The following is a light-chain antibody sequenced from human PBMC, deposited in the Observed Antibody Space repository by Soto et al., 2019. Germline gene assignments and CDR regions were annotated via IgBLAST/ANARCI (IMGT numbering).Light chain of an antibody. Sequence: EIVLTQSPGTLSLSPGERATLSCRASQSVSSSYLAWYQQKPGQAPRLLFYGASSRATGIPDRFSGSGSGTDFTLTIGTLEPEDFAVYYCQQYGSSPYSFGQGTKLEIK. CDR1: QSVSSSY. V-gene: IGKV3-20*01. J-gene: IGKJ2*01. CDR3: QQYGSSPYS. CDR2: GAS.